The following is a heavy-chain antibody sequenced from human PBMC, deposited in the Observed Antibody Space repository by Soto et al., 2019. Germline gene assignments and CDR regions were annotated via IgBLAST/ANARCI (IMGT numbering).Heavy chain of an antibody. J-gene: IGHJ4*02. CDR2: LTVSSSNT. CDR1: GFFFRNYA. CDR3: ANGRATYGLLTHDY. D-gene: IGHD3-9*01. Sequence: EVQLLESGGGLVQPGGSLRLSCAASGFFFRNYAMSWVRQAPGKGLEWISTLTVSSSNTYYADSVKGRFAISRDNSRNTLYLQMHSLTAEDTAVYYCANGRATYGLLTHDYWGQGTLVTVSS. V-gene: IGHV3-23*01.